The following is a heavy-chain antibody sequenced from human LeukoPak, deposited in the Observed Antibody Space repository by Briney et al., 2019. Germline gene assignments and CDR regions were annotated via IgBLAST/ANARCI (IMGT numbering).Heavy chain of an antibody. J-gene: IGHJ6*03. CDR1: GYTFTSYY. CDR3: ARGRVSSSTWYSTYYYYFYMDV. D-gene: IGHD1-1*01. CDR2: INPSGGST. V-gene: IGHV1-46*01. Sequence: GASVKVSCKASGYTFTSYYMHWVRQAPGQGLEWMGIINPSGGSTSYAQKFQGRVTMTRDMSTSTAYMELSSLRSEDTAVYYCARGRVSSSTWYSTYYYYFYMDVWGKGTTVTVSS.